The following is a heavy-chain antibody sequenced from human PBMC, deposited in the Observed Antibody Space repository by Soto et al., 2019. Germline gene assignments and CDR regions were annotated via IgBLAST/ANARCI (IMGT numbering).Heavy chain of an antibody. D-gene: IGHD2-21*02. CDR3: ARRVVVTSVRDIAYYYYGLDV. Sequence: SVKVSCKAFGGTFSSCAICCVRQAPGQGLEWMGGIIPMFDSTNYAQKFQGRVTITADESTSTAFMELSSLRSEDTAVYYCARRVVVTSVRDIAYYYYGLDVWGQGTTVTVSS. J-gene: IGHJ6*02. CDR1: GGTFSSCA. V-gene: IGHV1-69*13. CDR2: IIPMFDST.